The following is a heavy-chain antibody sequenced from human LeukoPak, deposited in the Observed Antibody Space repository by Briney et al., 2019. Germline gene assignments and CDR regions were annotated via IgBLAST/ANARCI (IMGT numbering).Heavy chain of an antibody. V-gene: IGHV1-69*04. J-gene: IGHJ6*03. CDR3: AREGPYGSGWYGDYYYYMDG. CDR2: IIPILGIA. D-gene: IGHD6-19*01. CDR1: GGTFSSYT. Sequence: SVKVSCKASGGTFSSYTISWVRQAPGQGLEWMGRIIPILGIANYAQKFQGRVTITADKSTSTAYMELSSLRSEDTAVYYCAREGPYGSGWYGDYYYYMDGWGKGTTVTVSS.